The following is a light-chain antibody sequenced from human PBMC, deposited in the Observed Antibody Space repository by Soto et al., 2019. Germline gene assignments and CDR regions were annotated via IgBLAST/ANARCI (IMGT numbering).Light chain of an antibody. CDR1: SSNIGAGYD. J-gene: IGLJ3*02. V-gene: IGLV1-40*01. CDR2: GNS. Sequence: QSVLTQPPSVSGAPGQRVTISCTGSSSNIGAGYDVHWYQQLPGTAPKLLIYGNSNRPSGVPDRFSGSKSGTSASLAITGLQAEDEADYYCQSYDSSLSGSVFGGGTMLTVL. CDR3: QSYDSSLSGSV.